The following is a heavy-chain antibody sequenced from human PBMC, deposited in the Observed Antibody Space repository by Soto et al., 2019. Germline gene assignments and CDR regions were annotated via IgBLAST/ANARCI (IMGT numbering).Heavy chain of an antibody. D-gene: IGHD3-10*01. J-gene: IGHJ4*02. Sequence: SETLSLTCTVSGGSISSGDYYWNWIRQPPGKGLEWIGDISYSGSTYYTPSLKSRVTISVDTSKNQFSLKLSSVTAADTAVYYCARVSSGSGSYTFDYWGQGTQVTVSS. CDR2: ISYSGST. V-gene: IGHV4-30-4*01. CDR3: ARVSSGSGSYTFDY. CDR1: GGSISSGDYY.